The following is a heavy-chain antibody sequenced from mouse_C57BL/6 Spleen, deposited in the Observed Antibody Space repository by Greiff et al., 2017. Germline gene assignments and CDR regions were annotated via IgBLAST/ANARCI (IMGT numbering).Heavy chain of an antibody. Sequence: VQLQQSVAELVRPGASVKLSCTASGFNIKNTYMHWVKQRPEQGLEWIGRIDPANGNTKYAPKFQGKATITADTSSNTAYLQLSSLTSEDTAIYYCATIPDYGSSSGYFDVWGTGTTVTVSS. D-gene: IGHD1-1*01. V-gene: IGHV14-3*01. CDR2: IDPANGNT. J-gene: IGHJ1*03. CDR1: GFNIKNTY. CDR3: ATIPDYGSSSGYFDV.